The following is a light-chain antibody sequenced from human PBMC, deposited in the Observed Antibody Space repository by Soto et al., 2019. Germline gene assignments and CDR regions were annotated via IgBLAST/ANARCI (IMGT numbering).Light chain of an antibody. CDR3: ATWDDSLSGWV. CDR1: MSNIGSNY. V-gene: IGLV1-47*01. J-gene: IGLJ3*02. CDR2: RNN. Sequence: QSVLSQPPSASGTPEQRVTISCSGSMSNIGSNYVFWYRQLPGTAPKLFIYRNNQRPSGVPDRFSGSKSGTSASLAVSGLRSEDEAVYYCATWDDSLSGWVFGGGTKLTVL.